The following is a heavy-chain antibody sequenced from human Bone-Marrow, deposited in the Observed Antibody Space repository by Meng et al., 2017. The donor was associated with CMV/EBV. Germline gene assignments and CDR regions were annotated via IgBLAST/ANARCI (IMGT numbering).Heavy chain of an antibody. CDR1: GGSVSSGSYY. Sequence: GSLRLSCTVSGGSVSSGSYYWSWIRQPPGKGLEWIGYIYYSGSTNYNPSLKSRVTISVDTSKNQFSLKLSSVTAADTAVYYCARAHKAVDIVVVPAAHFDYWAQGTLATVSS. CDR3: ARAHKAVDIVVVPAAHFDY. D-gene: IGHD2-2*01. CDR2: IYYSGST. J-gene: IGHJ4*02. V-gene: IGHV4-61*01.